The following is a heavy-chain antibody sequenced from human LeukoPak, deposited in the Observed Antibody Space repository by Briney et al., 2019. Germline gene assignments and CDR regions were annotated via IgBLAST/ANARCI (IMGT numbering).Heavy chain of an antibody. CDR1: GGSISSSSYY. CDR3: GKHYFYFWGGYYSPNWFDP. Sequence: PSETLSLTCTVSGGSISSSSYYWGWIRQPPGKGLEWIGSIYYSGSTYYNPSLKSRVTISVDTSNNQFSLKLSSVTAADTAVYYCGKHYFYFWGGYYSPNWFDPWGQGTLVTVSS. D-gene: IGHD3-3*01. J-gene: IGHJ5*02. V-gene: IGHV4-39*01. CDR2: IYYSGST.